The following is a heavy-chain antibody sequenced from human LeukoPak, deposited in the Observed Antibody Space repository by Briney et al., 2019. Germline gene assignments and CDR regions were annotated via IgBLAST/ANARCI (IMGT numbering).Heavy chain of an antibody. Sequence: SETLSLTRAVYGGSFSDYYWSWIRQPPGKGLEWIGEINHSGSTNYNPSLKSRVTISVDTSKNQFSLKLSSVTAADTAVYYCARVGKNDYGDYGQQDNNWFDPWGQGTLVTVSS. J-gene: IGHJ5*02. CDR3: ARVGKNDYGDYGQQDNNWFDP. V-gene: IGHV4-34*01. CDR2: INHSGST. CDR1: GGSFSDYY. D-gene: IGHD4-17*01.